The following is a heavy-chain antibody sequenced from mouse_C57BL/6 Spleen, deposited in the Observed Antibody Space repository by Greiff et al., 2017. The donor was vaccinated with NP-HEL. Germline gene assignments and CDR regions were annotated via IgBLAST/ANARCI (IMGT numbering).Heavy chain of an antibody. CDR2: IDPEDGDT. Sequence: VQLQQSGAELVRPGASVKLSCTASGFNIKDYYMHWVKQRPEQGLEWIGRIDPEDGDTEYAPKFQGKATMTADTSSNTAYLQLSSLTSEDTAVYYCTPYYGSSLNWYFDVWGTGTTVTVSS. J-gene: IGHJ1*03. CDR1: GFNIKDYY. D-gene: IGHD1-1*01. V-gene: IGHV14-1*01. CDR3: TPYYGSSLNWYFDV.